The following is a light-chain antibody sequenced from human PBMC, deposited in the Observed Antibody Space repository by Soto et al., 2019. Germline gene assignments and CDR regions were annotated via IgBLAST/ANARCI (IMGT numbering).Light chain of an antibody. J-gene: IGKJ3*01. Sequence: IVMTQSPATLSVSPGERATLSCRASQSVSSKLGWYQQKPGQAPRLLIYGASIRATGIPARFSGSGSGTEFTLTISSLQSEDFAVYYCQQYNNWPRTFGPGTKVDMK. CDR2: GAS. CDR3: QQYNNWPRT. CDR1: QSVSSK. V-gene: IGKV3-15*01.